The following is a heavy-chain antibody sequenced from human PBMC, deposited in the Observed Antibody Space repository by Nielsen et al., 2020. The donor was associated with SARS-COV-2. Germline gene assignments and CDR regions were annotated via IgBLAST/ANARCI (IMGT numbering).Heavy chain of an antibody. V-gene: IGHV3-48*01. CDR2: TSSSSSTI. Sequence: GGSLRLSCAASGFTFSSYSMNWVRQAPGKGLEWVSYTSSSSSTIYYADSVKGRFTISRDNAKNSLYLQMNSLRAEDTAVYYCARDSAYEDIVVVVAAAFYYYYGMDVWGQGTTVTVSS. D-gene: IGHD2-15*01. J-gene: IGHJ6*02. CDR3: ARDSAYEDIVVVVAAAFYYYYGMDV. CDR1: GFTFSSYS.